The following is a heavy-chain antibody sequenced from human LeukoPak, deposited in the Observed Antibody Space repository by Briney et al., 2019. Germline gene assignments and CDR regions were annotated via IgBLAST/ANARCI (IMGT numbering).Heavy chain of an antibody. V-gene: IGHV3-7*03. J-gene: IGHJ4*02. CDR3: ARAQVPAAMDY. Sequence: GGSLRLSCAASGFTFSSYWMSWVRQAPGKGVEGVADIKQDGSEKYYVDSVKGRFTLSRDNANNSLYLQMNSLRAEDTAVYYCARAQVPAAMDYWGQGTLVTVSS. CDR2: IKQDGSEK. D-gene: IGHD2-2*01. CDR1: GFTFSSYW.